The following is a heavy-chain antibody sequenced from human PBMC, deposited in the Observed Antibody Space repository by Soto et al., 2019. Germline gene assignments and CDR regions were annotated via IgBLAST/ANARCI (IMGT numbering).Heavy chain of an antibody. D-gene: IGHD5-12*01. Sequence: GGSLRLSCAASGFTFSSYSMNWVRQAPGKGLEWVSYISSSSSTIYYADSVKGRFTISRDNAKNSLYLQMNSLRAEDTAVYYCAIDARGYSGYDLGSYYYYYYMDVWGKGTTVTVSS. CDR3: AIDARGYSGYDLGSYYYYYYMDV. CDR1: GFTFSSYS. CDR2: ISSSSSTI. J-gene: IGHJ6*03. V-gene: IGHV3-48*01.